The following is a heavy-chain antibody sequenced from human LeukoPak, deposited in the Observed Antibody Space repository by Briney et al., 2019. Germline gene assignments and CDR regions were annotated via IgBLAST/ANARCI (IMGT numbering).Heavy chain of an antibody. CDR3: ARGSSNTNGKFPNDY. CDR1: GYTFTGYY. CDR2: IKPNSGAT. J-gene: IGHJ4*02. Sequence: GASVKVSCKASGYTFTGYYTHWVRQAPGQGLEWMGWIKPNSGATSFAQKFHGRVTMTRDTSISTAYMEVSTLRSDDTAVYYCARGSSNTNGKFPNDYWGQGTLVTVSS. V-gene: IGHV1-2*02. D-gene: IGHD2-2*01.